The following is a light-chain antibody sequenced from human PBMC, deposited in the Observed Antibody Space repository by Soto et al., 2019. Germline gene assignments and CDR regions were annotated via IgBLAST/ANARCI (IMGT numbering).Light chain of an antibody. Sequence: EIVLTQSPGTLSLSPGERATLSCRASQSVSSSYLAWYQQKPGQAPRLLIYRASSRATGIPDRFSGSGSGTDFTLTISRLETEDFAVYYCQQYGSSPGFGGGTKVEIK. CDR2: RAS. V-gene: IGKV3-20*01. CDR1: QSVSSSY. CDR3: QQYGSSPG. J-gene: IGKJ4*01.